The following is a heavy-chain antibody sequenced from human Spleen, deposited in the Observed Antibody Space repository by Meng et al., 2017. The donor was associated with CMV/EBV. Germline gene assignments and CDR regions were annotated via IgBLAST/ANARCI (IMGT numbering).Heavy chain of an antibody. CDR3: ARAKGHPNYFYYYGMDV. CDR2: ISSTSSNI. J-gene: IGHJ6*02. CDR1: GFSIKNYH. Sequence: GGSLRLSCVGSGFSIKNYHMNWVRQAPGKGLEWVSYISSTSSNIFYAESVKGRFTISRDNPKNSLFLQMNSLRVEDTALYHCARAKGHPNYFYYYGMDVWGQGTTVTVSS. V-gene: IGHV3-48*04.